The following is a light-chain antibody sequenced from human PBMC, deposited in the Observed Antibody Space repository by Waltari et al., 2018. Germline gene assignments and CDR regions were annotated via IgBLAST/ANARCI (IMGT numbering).Light chain of an antibody. J-gene: IGLJ1*01. CDR2: DDT. Sequence: SYVLTQPPSVSVAPGQTASVTCGGNNIGRRNVHWYQQKPGQAPVLVVYDDTDRPSGIPERFSGSNSANTATLTISRVEAGDEADYYCQLLDSSSGSDPYVFGTGTKVTVL. CDR1: NIGRRN. V-gene: IGLV3-21*02. CDR3: QLLDSSSGSDPYV.